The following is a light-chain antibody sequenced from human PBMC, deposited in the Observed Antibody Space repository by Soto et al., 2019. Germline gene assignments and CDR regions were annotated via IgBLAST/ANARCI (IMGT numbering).Light chain of an antibody. CDR1: QSVSSSY. CDR3: QQYGSSPLYT. J-gene: IGKJ2*01. CDR2: GAS. V-gene: IGKV3-20*01. Sequence: EIVLTQSPGTMSLSPGERATLSCRASQSVSSSYLAWYQQNPGQAPRLLIYGASSRATVIPDRFSGSGSGTDFTLTISRLEPEDFAVYYCQQYGSSPLYTFGQGTKLEIK.